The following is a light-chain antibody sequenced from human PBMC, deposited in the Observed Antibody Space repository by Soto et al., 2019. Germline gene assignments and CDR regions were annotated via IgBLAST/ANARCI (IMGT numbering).Light chain of an antibody. J-gene: IGKJ4*01. Sequence: TQSPSSLSASVGDRVTITCRASQSVSSSYLAWYQQKPGQAPRLLIYGASSRATGIPDRFSGSGSGTDVTLTISRREPEDFAVYYCHQYGSSPLTFGGETKVEIK. V-gene: IGKV3-20*01. CDR3: HQYGSSPLT. CDR1: QSVSSSY. CDR2: GAS.